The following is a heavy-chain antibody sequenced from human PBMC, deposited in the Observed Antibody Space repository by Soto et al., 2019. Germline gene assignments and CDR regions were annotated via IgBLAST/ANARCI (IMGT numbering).Heavy chain of an antibody. D-gene: IGHD4-17*01. V-gene: IGHV3-30-3*01. Sequence: GGSLRLSCAASGLTFSSYALHWVRQAPGKGLEWVAVISYDGSNKYYADSVKGRFSISRDNSKNTLYLQMNSLRAEDTAVYYYARGTTVMSHWLAPWGQGTLVTVSS. CDR2: ISYDGSNK. CDR1: GLTFSSYA. J-gene: IGHJ5*02. CDR3: ARGTTVMSHWLAP.